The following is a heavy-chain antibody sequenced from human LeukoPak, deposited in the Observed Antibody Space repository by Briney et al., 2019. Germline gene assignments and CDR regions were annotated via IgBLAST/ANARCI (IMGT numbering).Heavy chain of an antibody. CDR1: GYTFTSYY. V-gene: IGHV1-46*01. Sequence: GASVKVSCKASGYTFTSYYMHWVRQAPGQGLEWMGIINPSGGSATYAQKFQGRVTMTRDTSTSTVYMELSSLRSEDTAMYYRARDADYYGSGTYYMDVWGKGTTVTVSS. CDR3: ARDADYYGSGTYYMDV. CDR2: INPSGGSA. D-gene: IGHD3-10*01. J-gene: IGHJ6*03.